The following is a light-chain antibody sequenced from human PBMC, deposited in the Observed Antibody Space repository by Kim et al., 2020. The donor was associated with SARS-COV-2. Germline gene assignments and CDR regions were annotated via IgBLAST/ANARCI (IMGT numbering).Light chain of an antibody. CDR3: SSYTSSSTLV. J-gene: IGLJ1*01. CDR1: SSDVGGYNY. CDR2: DVS. Sequence: QSITISYTGPSSDVGGYNYVSWYQQHPGKAPKLMIYDVSNRPSGVSNRFSGSKSGNTASLTISGLQAEDEADYYCSSYTSSSTLVFGTGTKVTVL. V-gene: IGLV2-14*03.